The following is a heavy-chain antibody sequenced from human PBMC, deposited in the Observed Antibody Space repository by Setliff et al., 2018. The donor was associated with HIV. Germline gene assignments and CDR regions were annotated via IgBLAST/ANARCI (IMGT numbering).Heavy chain of an antibody. CDR3: ARGIAARGNYYYMDV. D-gene: IGHD6-6*01. Sequence: ASVKVSCKASGGSFGSFAISWVRQAPGQGLEWVGRIIPMLDSANYAREFEGRVSITADKSTNTVYMELNSLKLEDTAVYYCARGIAARGNYYYMDVWGEGTTVTVSS. J-gene: IGHJ6*03. CDR1: GGSFGSFA. V-gene: IGHV1-69*04. CDR2: IIPMLDSA.